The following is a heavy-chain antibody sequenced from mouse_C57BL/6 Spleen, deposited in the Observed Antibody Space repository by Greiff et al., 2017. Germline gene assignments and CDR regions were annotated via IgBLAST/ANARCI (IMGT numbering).Heavy chain of an antibody. CDR1: GFTFTDYY. D-gene: IGHD2-1*01. Sequence: EVKLVESGGGLVQPGGSLSLSCAASGFTFTDYYMSWVRQPPGQALGWLGFIRNNANGYTTEYSASVKGRFTISRDNSQSILYLQMNALRAEDSATYYCARLYGNYVWYFDVWGTGTTVTVSS. CDR3: ARLYGNYVWYFDV. J-gene: IGHJ1*03. V-gene: IGHV7-3*01. CDR2: IRNNANGYTT.